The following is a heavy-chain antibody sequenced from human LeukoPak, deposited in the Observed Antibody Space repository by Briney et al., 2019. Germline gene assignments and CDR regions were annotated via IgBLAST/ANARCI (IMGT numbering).Heavy chain of an antibody. J-gene: IGHJ4*02. V-gene: IGHV3-21*01. D-gene: IGHD1-26*01. CDR1: GFTFSSFS. CDR3: ARGVGANINPFDY. Sequence: GGSLRLSRAASGFTFSSFSMNCVPEAPGEGLEWGSSISSSRSYLYYADSVKGRFTIFKDKAKRSLYLQMNSLRAEDTAVYYCARGVGANINPFDYWGQGTLVTVSS. CDR2: ISSSRSYL.